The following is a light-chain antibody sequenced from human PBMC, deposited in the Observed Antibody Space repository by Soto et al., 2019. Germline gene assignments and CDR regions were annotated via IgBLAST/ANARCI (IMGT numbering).Light chain of an antibody. CDR3: QQSYSNPT. Sequence: DIQMTQSPSSLSASVGDRVTITCRASQSISSYLNWYQQKPGKAPKLLVYAASSLQSGVPSRFSGSGSGTDFTLTISSLQPEDFATYSCQQSYSNPTFGGGTKVEIK. V-gene: IGKV1-39*01. J-gene: IGKJ4*01. CDR2: AAS. CDR1: QSISSY.